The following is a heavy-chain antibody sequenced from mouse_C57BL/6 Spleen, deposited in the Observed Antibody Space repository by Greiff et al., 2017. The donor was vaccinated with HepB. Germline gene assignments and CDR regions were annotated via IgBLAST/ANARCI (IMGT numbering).Heavy chain of an antibody. CDR3: ARHYGSSYGYFDY. CDR1: GYTFTSYW. J-gene: IGHJ2*01. V-gene: IGHV1-50*01. D-gene: IGHD1-1*01. CDR2: IDPSDSYT. Sequence: VQIQQPGAELVKPGASVKLSCKASGYTFTSYWMQWVKQRPGQGLEWIGEIDPSDSYTNYNQKFKGKATLTVDTSSSTAYMQLSSLTSEDSAVYYCARHYGSSYGYFDYWGQGTTLTVSS.